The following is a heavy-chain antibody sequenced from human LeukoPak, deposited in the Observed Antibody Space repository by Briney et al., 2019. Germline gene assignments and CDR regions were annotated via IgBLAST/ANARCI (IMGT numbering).Heavy chain of an antibody. Sequence: PGGSLRLSCAASGFTLSSYWMTWVRQAPEKGLEWVANINRDGSQENYVDSVQGRFTISRDNAKNSLYLQMNSLRVEDTASYYCARDATHCSGGTCYDAFDYWGQAILVTVSS. CDR1: GFTLSSYW. J-gene: IGHJ4*02. CDR3: ARDATHCSGGTCYDAFDY. V-gene: IGHV3-7*01. D-gene: IGHD2-15*01. CDR2: INRDGSQE.